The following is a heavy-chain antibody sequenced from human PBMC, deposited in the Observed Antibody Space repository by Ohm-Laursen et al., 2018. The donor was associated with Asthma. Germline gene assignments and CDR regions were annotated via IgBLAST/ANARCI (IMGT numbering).Heavy chain of an antibody. V-gene: IGHV3-30*03. CDR2: ISYDGRNK. CDR3: ARGSGYTPGLNADS. Sequence: SLRLSCTASGFIFSSYGMHWVRQPPGKGLEWLAMISYDGRNKFYTESVQGRLTISRDNSKNTLYLLMNSLRVEDAAVYYCARGSGYTPGLNADSWGQGTRVTVSS. J-gene: IGHJ4*02. D-gene: IGHD1-1*01. CDR1: GFIFSSYG.